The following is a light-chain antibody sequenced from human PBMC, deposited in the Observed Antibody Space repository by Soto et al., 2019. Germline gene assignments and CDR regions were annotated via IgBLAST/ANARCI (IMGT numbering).Light chain of an antibody. CDR2: RSN. Sequence: QSVLTQSPSASGTPGQRATISCSGSSSNIGITYVYWYQQLPGTAPKLLIYRSNQRPSGVPDRFSGSKSGTSASLAISGLRFEDEADYYCAAWDDSLRGYVFGTGTKVTV. V-gene: IGLV1-47*01. J-gene: IGLJ1*01. CDR3: AAWDDSLRGYV. CDR1: SSNIGITY.